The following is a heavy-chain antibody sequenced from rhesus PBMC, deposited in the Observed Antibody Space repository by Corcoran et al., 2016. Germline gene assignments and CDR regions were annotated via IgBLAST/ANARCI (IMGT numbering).Heavy chain of an antibody. CDR1: GGSISDDYF. D-gene: IGHD6-31*01. CDR3: ARGGREAAAHYFDY. V-gene: IGHV4-106*01. J-gene: IGHJ4*01. CDR2: NYGNGGGT. Sequence: QVQLQESGPGLVKPSATLSLTCAVSGGSISDDYFWSWIRQPPGKGLEWIGYNYGNGGGTNYNPSRKNRVNISIDTSKNQVSLKLSSVTAADAAVYYCARGGREAAAHYFDYWGQGVLVSVSS.